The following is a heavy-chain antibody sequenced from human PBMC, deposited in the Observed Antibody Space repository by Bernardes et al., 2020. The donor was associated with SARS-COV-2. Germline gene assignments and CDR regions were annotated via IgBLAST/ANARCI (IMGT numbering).Heavy chain of an antibody. V-gene: IGHV4-59*01. Sequence: SETLSLTCTVSGGSIRVSYWSWIRQPPGPGLAWIGYIHHSGTTSYNPSFKSRVTISVDTSKNQLSLKLSSVTAADTAVYYCAREWSSFDHWGQGTLVTVSS. CDR3: AREWSSFDH. D-gene: IGHD1-26*01. J-gene: IGHJ4*02. CDR1: GGSIRVSY. CDR2: IHHSGTT.